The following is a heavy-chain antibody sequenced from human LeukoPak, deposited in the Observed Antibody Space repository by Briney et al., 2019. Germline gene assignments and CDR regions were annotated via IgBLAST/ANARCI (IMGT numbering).Heavy chain of an antibody. J-gene: IGHJ3*02. CDR3: AREIIPGAFDI. CDR2: ISYDGSNK. V-gene: IGHV3-30*04. D-gene: IGHD1-14*01. Sequence: GGSLRLSCAASGFTFSSYAMHWVRQAPGKGLEWVAVISYDGSNKYYADSAKGRFTISRDNSKNTLYLQMNSLRAEDTAVYYCAREIIPGAFDIWGQGTMVTVSS. CDR1: GFTFSSYA.